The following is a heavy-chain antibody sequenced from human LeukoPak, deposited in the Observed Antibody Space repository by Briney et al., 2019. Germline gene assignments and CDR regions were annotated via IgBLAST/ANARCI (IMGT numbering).Heavy chain of an antibody. CDR3: TSQGEQRYNSGWPPFDY. D-gene: IGHD6-19*01. V-gene: IGHV3-66*04. Sequence: ETLSLTCTVSGGSISSSSYYWGWIRQAPGKGLECVSVIYRGGSTYYADSVKGRFTISRDNSKNTLDPQMSSLRAEDTAVYYCTSQGEQRYNSGWPPFDYWGQGTLVTVSS. CDR1: GGSISSSSYY. J-gene: IGHJ4*02. CDR2: IYRGGST.